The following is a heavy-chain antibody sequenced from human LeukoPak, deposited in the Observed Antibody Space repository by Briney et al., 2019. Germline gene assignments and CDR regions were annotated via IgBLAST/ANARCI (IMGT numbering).Heavy chain of an antibody. CDR1: GGSISSSSYY. Sequence: SETLSLTCTVSGGSISSSSYYWSWIRQPAGKGLEWIGRIYTSGSTNYNPPLKSRVTISVDTSKNQFSLKLSSVTAADTAVYYCARAPGGSSGNFDYWGQGTLVTVSS. D-gene: IGHD3-22*01. J-gene: IGHJ4*02. CDR3: ARAPGGSSGNFDY. CDR2: IYTSGST. V-gene: IGHV4-61*02.